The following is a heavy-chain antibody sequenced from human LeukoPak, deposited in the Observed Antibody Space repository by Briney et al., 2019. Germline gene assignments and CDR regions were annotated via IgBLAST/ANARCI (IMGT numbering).Heavy chain of an antibody. V-gene: IGHV3-21*01. J-gene: IGHJ5*02. Sequence: GGSLRLSCAASGFTFSSYTMSWVRQAPGKGLEWVSSISSSSGFIYYADSVKGRFTISRDNAKNSLYLQMNSLRAEDTAVYYCARDHYYASGSYYKSAGFDPWGQGTLVTVSS. CDR1: GFTFSSYT. CDR2: ISSSSGFI. CDR3: ARDHYYASGSYYKSAGFDP. D-gene: IGHD3-10*01.